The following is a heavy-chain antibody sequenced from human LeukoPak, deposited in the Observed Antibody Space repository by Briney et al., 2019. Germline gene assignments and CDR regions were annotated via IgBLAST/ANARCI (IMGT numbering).Heavy chain of an antibody. CDR1: GGTFSSYA. J-gene: IGHJ3*02. D-gene: IGHD3-16*02. CDR2: IISIFGTP. CDR3: ARPTYRRRSDAFDI. Sequence: GASVKVSCKASGGTFSSYAISWVRQAPGQGLEWMGGIISIFGTPNYAQQFQGRVTITADKSTSTAYMELSSLRSEDTAVYYCARPTYRRRSDAFDIWGQGTMVTVSS. V-gene: IGHV1-69*06.